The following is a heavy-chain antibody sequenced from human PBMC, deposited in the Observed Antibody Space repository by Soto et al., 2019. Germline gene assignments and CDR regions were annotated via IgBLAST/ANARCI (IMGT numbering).Heavy chain of an antibody. CDR1: GYTFSNYA. CDR2: INAGTGST. CDR3: ARGRDGYNFVL. V-gene: IGHV1-3*01. J-gene: IGHJ4*02. Sequence: ASVKVSCKASGYTFSNYAMHWVRQAPGQRLEWMGWINAGTGSTRYSEKFQGRVTITRNTSISTAYMELSSLRSEDTAVYYCARGRDGYNFVLWGQGTLVTVSS. D-gene: IGHD5-12*01.